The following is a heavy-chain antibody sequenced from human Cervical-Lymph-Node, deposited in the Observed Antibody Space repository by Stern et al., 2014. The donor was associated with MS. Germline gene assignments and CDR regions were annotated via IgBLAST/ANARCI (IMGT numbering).Heavy chain of an antibody. CDR3: AKREYVKFDY. CDR2: ISNNGGST. J-gene: IGHJ4*02. CDR1: GFIFSNYA. D-gene: IGHD2/OR15-2a*01. V-gene: IGHV3-23*04. Sequence: EVQLVESGGGLVQPGGSLRLSCAASGFIFSNYAMSWVRQAPGKGLEWVSIISNNGGSTFYADSVKGRFTISRDNSKNTLALQMNSLRAEDTAVYYCAKREYVKFDYWGQGILVTVSS.